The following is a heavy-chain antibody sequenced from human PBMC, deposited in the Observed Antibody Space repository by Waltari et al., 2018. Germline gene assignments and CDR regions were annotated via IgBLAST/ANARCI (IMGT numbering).Heavy chain of an antibody. J-gene: IGHJ5*02. CDR1: GFTFSSYE. CDR2: ISSSGSTI. V-gene: IGHV3-48*03. D-gene: IGHD2-21*01. CDR3: AREPARGEKNWFDP. Sequence: EVQLVESGGGLVQPGGSLRLSCAASGFTFSSYEMNWVRQAPGKGLEWVSYISSSGSTIYYVDSVKGRFTISRDNAKNSLYLQMNSLRAEDTAVYYCAREPARGEKNWFDPWGQGTLVTVSS.